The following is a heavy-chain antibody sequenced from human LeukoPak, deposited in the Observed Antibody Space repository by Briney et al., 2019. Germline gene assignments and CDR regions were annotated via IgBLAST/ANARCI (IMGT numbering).Heavy chain of an antibody. Sequence: GGTLTLSCAASRFTFSSYEMNWVRQAPGKGLELVSYIINSGSTTYYADSVKGRFTISRDNAKNSLYLQMNSLRAEDTAVYYCARDKFQASGYYYYWGQGTLVTVSS. CDR3: ARDKFQASGYYYY. CDR2: IINSGSTT. J-gene: IGHJ4*02. D-gene: IGHD3-22*01. CDR1: RFTFSSYE. V-gene: IGHV3-48*03.